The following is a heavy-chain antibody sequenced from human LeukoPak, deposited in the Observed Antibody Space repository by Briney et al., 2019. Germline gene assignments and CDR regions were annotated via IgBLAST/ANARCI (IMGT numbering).Heavy chain of an antibody. CDR1: GFTFSSSA. Sequence: GGSLRLSCAASGFTFSSSAMAWVRHAPGKGLEWVSTISYSGSGTYYADSVKGRFTISRDNSENTLYLQMNSLRAEDTAVYYCAKDPSSSWFDYWGQGTLVTVSS. V-gene: IGHV3-23*01. CDR3: AKDPSSSWFDY. D-gene: IGHD6-13*01. J-gene: IGHJ4*02. CDR2: ISYSGSGT.